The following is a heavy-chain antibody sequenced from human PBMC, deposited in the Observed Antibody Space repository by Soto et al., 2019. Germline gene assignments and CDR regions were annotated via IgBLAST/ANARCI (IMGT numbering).Heavy chain of an antibody. CDR2: IYYSGST. J-gene: IGHJ4*02. CDR3: ARVHDSSGNYYFDY. CDR1: GGSISSYY. V-gene: IGHV4-59*01. Sequence: TSETLSLTCTVSGGSISSYYWSWIRQPPGKGLEWIGYIYYSGSTNYNPSLKSRVTISVDTSKNQFSLKLSSVTAADTAVYYCARVHDSSGNYYFDYWGQGTLVTVSS. D-gene: IGHD3-22*01.